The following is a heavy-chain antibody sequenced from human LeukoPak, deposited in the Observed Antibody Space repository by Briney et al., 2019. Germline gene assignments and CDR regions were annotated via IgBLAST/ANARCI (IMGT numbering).Heavy chain of an antibody. CDR3: AREGYCSGGSCYNFDY. CDR2: INPNSGGT. J-gene: IGHJ4*02. V-gene: IGHV1-2*02. CDR1: GYTFTGYY. D-gene: IGHD2-15*01. Sequence: ASVKVSCKASGYTFTGYYMHWVRQAPGQGLEWMGWINPNSGGTNYAQKFQGRVTMTRDTSISTAYMELSRLRSDDTAVYYCAREGYCSGGSCYNFDYGGQGTLVTVSS.